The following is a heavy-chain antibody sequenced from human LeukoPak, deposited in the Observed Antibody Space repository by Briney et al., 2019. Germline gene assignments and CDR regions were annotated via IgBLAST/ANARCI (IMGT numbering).Heavy chain of an antibody. D-gene: IGHD3-10*01. V-gene: IGHV5-51*01. CDR3: ARTYYYGSGSYYYYGMDV. J-gene: IGHJ6*02. CDR2: IHPGDSDT. CDR1: GYSFTNYW. Sequence: GESLKISCKGSGYSFTNYWIGWVRQMPGKGLEWMGIIHPGDSDTRYSPTFQGQVTISIDKSISTAYLQWSSLKASDTAMYYCARTYYYGSGSYYYYGMDVWGQGTTVTVSS.